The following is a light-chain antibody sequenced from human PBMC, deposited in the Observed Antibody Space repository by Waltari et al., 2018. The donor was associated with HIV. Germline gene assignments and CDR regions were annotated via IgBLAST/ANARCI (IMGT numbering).Light chain of an antibody. Sequence: SVLTQPPSASGTPGQRVTISCSGGRSNIGDNTVNWYQHLPGTAPKLLIYKSDQRPSGVPDRCSGSKSDTSASLAISGLQSEDEADYYCATWDDSLNGRVFGGGTKLTVL. CDR2: KSD. CDR1: RSNIGDNT. CDR3: ATWDDSLNGRV. J-gene: IGLJ3*02. V-gene: IGLV1-44*01.